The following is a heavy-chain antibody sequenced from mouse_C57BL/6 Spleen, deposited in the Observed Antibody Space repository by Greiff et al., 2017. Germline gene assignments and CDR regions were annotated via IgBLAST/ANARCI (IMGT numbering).Heavy chain of an antibody. D-gene: IGHD1-1*01. CDR1: GYTFTEYT. J-gene: IGHJ1*03. V-gene: IGHV1-62-2*01. Sequence: QVQLKESGAELVKPGASVKLSCKASGYTFTEYTIHWVKQRSGQGLEWIGWFYPGSGSIKYNEKFKDKATLTADKSSSTVYMELSRLTSEDSAVYFCARHEEDFYGSSWYFDVWGTGTTVTVSS. CDR3: ARHEEDFYGSSWYFDV. CDR2: FYPGSGSI.